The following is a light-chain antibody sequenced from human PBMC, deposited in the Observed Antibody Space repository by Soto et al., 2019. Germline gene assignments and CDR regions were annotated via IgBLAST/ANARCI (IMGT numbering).Light chain of an antibody. CDR2: GAS. CDR3: QQYGSSPPIT. J-gene: IGKJ5*01. V-gene: IGKV3-20*01. Sequence: IVLTQSPGTLSLSPGERATLSCRXSQSVSSSYLAWYQQKPGQAPRLLIYGASSRATGIPDRFSGSGSGTDFTLTISRLEPEDFAVYYCQQYGSSPPITFGQGTRLEI. CDR1: QSVSSSY.